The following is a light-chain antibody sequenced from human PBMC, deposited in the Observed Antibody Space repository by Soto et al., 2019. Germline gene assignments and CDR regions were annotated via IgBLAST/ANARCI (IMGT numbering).Light chain of an antibody. CDR2: KAS. Sequence: DLQMTQSPSTLSGSVGDSVTITCRASQTISSWLAWYQQKTGKAPKLLIYKASTLKSGVPSRLSGSGSGTELTLTISRLQPDDFATYYCQNYNSYSEAFGQGTKVDIK. CDR1: QTISSW. CDR3: QNYNSYSEA. V-gene: IGKV1-5*03. J-gene: IGKJ1*01.